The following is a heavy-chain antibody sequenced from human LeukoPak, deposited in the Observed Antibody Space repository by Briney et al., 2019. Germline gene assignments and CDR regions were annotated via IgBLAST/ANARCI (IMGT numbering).Heavy chain of an antibody. J-gene: IGHJ4*02. Sequence: GGSLRLSCAASGFTVSGNYMSWVRQAPGKGLEWVSAIYSGGKTYYADSVKGRFTISRDNSKNTLYLQMNSLRAEDTAVHYCARDGSSGWSHDYWGQGTLVTVSS. D-gene: IGHD6-19*01. CDR1: GFTVSGNY. CDR3: ARDGSSGWSHDY. V-gene: IGHV3-66*01. CDR2: IYSGGKT.